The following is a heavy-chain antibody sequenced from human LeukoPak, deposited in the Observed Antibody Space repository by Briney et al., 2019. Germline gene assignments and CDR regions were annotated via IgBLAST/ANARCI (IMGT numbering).Heavy chain of an antibody. D-gene: IGHD6-19*01. CDR3: VRDRSSGWYSLFDP. CDR1: GGSISSGGYY. Sequence: PSETLSLTCTVSGGSISSGGYYWSWIRQHPGKGLEWIGYIYYSGSTYYNPSLKSRVTISVDTSKNQFSLKLSSVTAADTAVYYCVRDRSSGWYSLFDPWGQGTLVTVSS. J-gene: IGHJ5*02. CDR2: IYYSGST. V-gene: IGHV4-31*03.